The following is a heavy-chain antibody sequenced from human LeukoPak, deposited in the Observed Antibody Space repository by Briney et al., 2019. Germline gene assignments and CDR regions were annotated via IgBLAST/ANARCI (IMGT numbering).Heavy chain of an antibody. D-gene: IGHD4/OR15-4a*01. CDR2: ISGSGDIT. CDR1: GFTFSSYA. V-gene: IGHV3-23*01. Sequence: PGGSLTQTCAASGFTFSSYAMSWVRQAPGKGLEWVSVISGSGDITYYADSVKGRFTISRDNSKNTLYLQMNSLRAEDTAVYYCAKRAGYYFDYWAQGTLVTVSS. J-gene: IGHJ4*02. CDR3: AKRAGYYFDY.